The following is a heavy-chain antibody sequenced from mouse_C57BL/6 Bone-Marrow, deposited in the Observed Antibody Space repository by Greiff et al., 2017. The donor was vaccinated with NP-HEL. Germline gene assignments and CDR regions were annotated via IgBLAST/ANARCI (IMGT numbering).Heavy chain of an antibody. J-gene: IGHJ1*03. D-gene: IGHD1-1*01. CDR1: GFTFRDYG. V-gene: IGHV5-17*01. CDR2: ISSGSSTI. Sequence: DVQLVASGGGLVKPGGSLKLSCAASGFTFRDYGMHWVRQAPEKGLEWVAYISSGSSTIYYADTVKGRFTISRDNAKNTLFLQMTSLRSEDTAMYYCARQTTVVARYFDVWGTGTTVTVSS. CDR3: ARQTTVVARYFDV.